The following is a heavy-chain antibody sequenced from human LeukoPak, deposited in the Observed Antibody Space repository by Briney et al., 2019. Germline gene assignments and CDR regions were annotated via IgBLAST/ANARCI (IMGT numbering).Heavy chain of an antibody. CDR3: ARFAHYDFWSGYPFNYYYYYMDV. V-gene: IGHV3-48*04. CDR2: ISSDISTT. D-gene: IGHD3-3*01. J-gene: IGHJ6*03. Sequence: GGSLRLSCAASGFTFSYYSMNWVRQAPGKGLEWVAFISSDISTTYYADSVKGRFTISRDNAKNSLYLQMNSLRAEDTAVYYCARFAHYDFWSGYPFNYYYYYMDVWGKGTTVTVSS. CDR1: GFTFSYYS.